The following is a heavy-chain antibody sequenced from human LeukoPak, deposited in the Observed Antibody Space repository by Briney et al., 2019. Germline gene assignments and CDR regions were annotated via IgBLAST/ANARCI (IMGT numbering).Heavy chain of an antibody. CDR3: ARVTGSIDY. CDR1: GYTFTSYV. V-gene: IGHV1-8*01. CDR2: MNPKSGNT. J-gene: IGHJ4*02. Sequence: ASVKVSCKASGYTFTSYVINWVRQATGQGLEWMGWMNPKSGNTGYAQKFQGRVTMTRDTSISTAYLELGSLRSEDTAVYYCARVTGSIDYWGQGALVTVSS. D-gene: IGHD1-26*01.